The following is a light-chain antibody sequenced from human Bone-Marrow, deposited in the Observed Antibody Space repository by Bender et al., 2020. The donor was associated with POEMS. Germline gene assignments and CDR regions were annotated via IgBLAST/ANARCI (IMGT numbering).Light chain of an antibody. CDR3: CSFAGRSSFV. J-gene: IGLJ2*01. V-gene: IGLV2-23*02. CDR2: EAI. Sequence: QSALTQPASVSGSPGQPITISCSGTSSDVGGYNYVSWYQQHPGKAPQLLIYEAIKRPFGLSYRFSGSKSGNTASLTISGLQPEDEADYYCCSFAGRSSFVFGGGTKLTVL. CDR1: SSDVGGYNY.